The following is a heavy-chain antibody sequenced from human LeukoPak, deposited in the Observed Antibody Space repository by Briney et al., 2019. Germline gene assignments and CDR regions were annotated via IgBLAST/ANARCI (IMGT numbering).Heavy chain of an antibody. CDR1: GLTVNSNY. Sequence: GGSLRLSCAASGLTVNSNYMSWVRQAPGKGLEWVSSISGSGGGDSTYYADSVKGRFTVSRDSSKNTLYLQMNRLRAEDTAVYYCAKEEWLGKMNFFDYWGQGTLVTVSS. CDR2: ISGSGGGDST. V-gene: IGHV3-23*01. J-gene: IGHJ4*02. CDR3: AKEEWLGKMNFFDY. D-gene: IGHD6-19*01.